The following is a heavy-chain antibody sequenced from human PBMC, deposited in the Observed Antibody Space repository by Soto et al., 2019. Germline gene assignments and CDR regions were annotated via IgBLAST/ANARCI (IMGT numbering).Heavy chain of an antibody. D-gene: IGHD6-19*01. CDR1: GFTFSSYG. J-gene: IGHJ6*02. CDR2: IWYDGSNK. Sequence: GGSLRLSCAASGFTFSSYGMHWVRQAPGKGLEWVAVIWYDGSNKYYADSVKGRFTISRDNSKNTLYLQMNSLRAEDTAVYYCARRFERGWYLDYYYGMDVWGQGTTVTVSS. CDR3: ARRFERGWYLDYYYGMDV. V-gene: IGHV3-33*01.